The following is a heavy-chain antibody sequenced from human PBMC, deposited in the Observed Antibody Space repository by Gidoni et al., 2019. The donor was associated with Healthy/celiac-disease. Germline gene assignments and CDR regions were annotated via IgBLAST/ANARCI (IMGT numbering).Heavy chain of an antibody. CDR3: ASRTAAGSNWFDP. Sequence: QVQLVHSRAEVKKPVSSVKVSCQASVVTFSSYTISWVRQAPGQGLEWVGRIIPILGVANYEQKFQGRVTITAEKSTSTAYMERSSLRAEDTAVYYCASRTAAGSNWFDPWGQGTLVTVSS. CDR1: VVTFSSYT. J-gene: IGHJ5*02. V-gene: IGHV1-69*02. D-gene: IGHD6-13*01. CDR2: IIPILGVA.